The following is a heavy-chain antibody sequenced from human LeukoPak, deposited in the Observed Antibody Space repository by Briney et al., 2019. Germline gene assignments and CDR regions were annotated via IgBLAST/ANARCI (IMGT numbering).Heavy chain of an antibody. J-gene: IGHJ6*03. CDR1: GFTFSSYG. D-gene: IGHD6-13*01. CDR3: ARDAGIAAAETYYYYYMDV. V-gene: IGHV3-23*01. CDR2: ISGSGGST. Sequence: GGSLRLSCAVSGFTFSSYGMSWVRQAPGKGLEWVSAISGSGGSTYYADSVKGRFTISRDNSKNTLYLQMNSLRAEDTAVYYCARDAGIAAAETYYYYYMDVWGKGTTVTISS.